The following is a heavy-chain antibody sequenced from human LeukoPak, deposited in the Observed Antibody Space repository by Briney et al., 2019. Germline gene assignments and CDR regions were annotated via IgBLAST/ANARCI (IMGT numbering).Heavy chain of an antibody. CDR2: IYYSGST. D-gene: IGHD1-7*01. CDR1: GGSISSYY. CDR3: ARTYNWNYKFDY. J-gene: IGHJ4*02. V-gene: IGHV4-39*07. Sequence: SETLSLTCTVSGGSISSYYWGWIRQPPGKGLEWIGSIYYSGSTYYNPSLKSRVTISVDTSKNQFSLKLSSVTAADTAVYYCARTYNWNYKFDYWGQGTLVTVSS.